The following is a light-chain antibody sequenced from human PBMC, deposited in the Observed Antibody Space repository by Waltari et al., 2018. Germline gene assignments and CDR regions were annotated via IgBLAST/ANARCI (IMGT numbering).Light chain of an antibody. J-gene: IGLJ1*01. Sequence: QSALTQPASVSGSPGQSITISCTGTIVNVGGYNYVSWYQHHPGKAPKLMIYDVSNRPSGVSNRFSGSKSGDTASLTISGLQAEDEADYYCSSYTSSSTPYVFGTGTKVTVL. CDR2: DVS. V-gene: IGLV2-14*03. CDR1: IVNVGGYNY. CDR3: SSYTSSSTPYV.